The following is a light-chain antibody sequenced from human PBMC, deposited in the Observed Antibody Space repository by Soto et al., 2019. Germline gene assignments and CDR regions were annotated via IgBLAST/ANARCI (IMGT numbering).Light chain of an antibody. V-gene: IGKV3-15*01. CDR3: QQYNNWPPDRT. CDR1: QSVGSN. J-gene: IGKJ1*01. Sequence: EIVMTQSPATLSVSPGERATLSCRASQSVGSNLAWYQQKPGQAPRLLIYGASTRATGISARFSGSGSGTEFTLTISSLKSEDFAIYFCQQYNNWPPDRTFGQGTKVEIK. CDR2: GAS.